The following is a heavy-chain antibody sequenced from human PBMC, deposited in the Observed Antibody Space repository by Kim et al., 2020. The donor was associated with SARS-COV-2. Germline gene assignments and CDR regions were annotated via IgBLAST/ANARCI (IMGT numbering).Heavy chain of an antibody. J-gene: IGHJ6*02. Sequence: SETLSLTCTVSGGSISSSSYYWGWIRQPPGKGLEWIGSIYYSGSTYYNPSLKSRVTISVDTSKNQFSLKLSSVTAADTAVYYCASHLAGDCVWGSYRYWVYGMDVWGQGTTVTVSS. CDR1: GGSISSSSYY. CDR3: ASHLAGDCVWGSYRYWVYGMDV. D-gene: IGHD3-16*02. V-gene: IGHV4-39*01. CDR2: IYYSGST.